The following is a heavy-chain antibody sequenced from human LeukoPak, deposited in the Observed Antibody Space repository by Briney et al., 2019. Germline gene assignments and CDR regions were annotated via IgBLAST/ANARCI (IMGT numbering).Heavy chain of an antibody. V-gene: IGHV4-38-2*01. CDR2: IYHSGST. J-gene: IGHJ4*02. Sequence: PSETLSLTCAVSGYSISSGYYWGWIRQPPGKGLEWIGSIYHSGSTYYNPSLKSRVTISVDTSKNQFSLKLSSVTAEDTAVYYCASTIAAAANFDYWGQGTLGTVSS. CDR3: ASTIAAAANFDY. CDR1: GYSISSGYY. D-gene: IGHD6-13*01.